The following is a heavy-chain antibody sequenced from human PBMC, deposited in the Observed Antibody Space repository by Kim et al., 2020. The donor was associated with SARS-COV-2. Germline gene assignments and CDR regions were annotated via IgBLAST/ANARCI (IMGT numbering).Heavy chain of an antibody. J-gene: IGHJ4*02. D-gene: IGHD5-12*01. V-gene: IGHV3-33*01. CDR3: ARDRRYSGYDFVDY. Sequence: GGSLRLSCAASGFTFSSYGMHWVRQAPGKGLEWVAVIWYDGSNKYYADSVKGRFTISRDNSKNTLYLQMNSLRAEDTAVYYCARDRRYSGYDFVDYWGQGTLVTVSS. CDR2: IWYDGSNK. CDR1: GFTFSSYG.